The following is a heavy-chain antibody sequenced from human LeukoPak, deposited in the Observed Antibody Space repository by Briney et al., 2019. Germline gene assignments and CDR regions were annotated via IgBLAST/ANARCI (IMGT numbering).Heavy chain of an antibody. D-gene: IGHD3-10*01. Sequence: GGSLRLSCAASGFTVSSNYMSWVRQAPGKGLEWVSVIYSGGSTYYADSVKGRFTISRDNAKNSLYLQMNSLRAEDTAVYYCARELLWFGELFPSVDYWGQGTLVTVSS. CDR2: IYSGGST. V-gene: IGHV3-53*01. CDR3: ARELLWFGELFPSVDY. J-gene: IGHJ4*02. CDR1: GFTVSSNY.